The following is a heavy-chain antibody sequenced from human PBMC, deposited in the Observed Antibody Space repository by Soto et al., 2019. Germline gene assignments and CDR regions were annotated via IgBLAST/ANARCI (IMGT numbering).Heavy chain of an antibody. Sequence: GGSLRLSCAASGFSFSSDSMAWVRQAPGKGLEWVSSISSSGSFMNYADSVKGRFTISRDNARNSLYLQMSGLKDEDTAVYYCARDPPTGTTLDWVDSWGQGTLVTVSS. CDR3: ARDPPTGTTLDWVDS. J-gene: IGHJ5*01. CDR1: GFSFSSDS. D-gene: IGHD1-7*01. CDR2: ISSSGSFM. V-gene: IGHV3-21*01.